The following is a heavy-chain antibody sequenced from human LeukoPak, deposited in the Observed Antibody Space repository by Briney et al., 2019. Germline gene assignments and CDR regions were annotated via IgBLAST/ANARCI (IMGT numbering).Heavy chain of an antibody. D-gene: IGHD2-2*01. V-gene: IGHV3-7*01. J-gene: IGHJ6*03. CDR3: LVEPGLSFYYNVDV. Sequence: AGGSLRLSCAASGFTFSSYWMSWVRQAPGKGLEWVANINEDGSEENYVDSVKGRLTISRDNAKKSLYLQMNSLRAEDAAVYYCLVEPGLSFYYNVDVWGRGTTVTVS. CDR2: INEDGSEE. CDR1: GFTFSSYW.